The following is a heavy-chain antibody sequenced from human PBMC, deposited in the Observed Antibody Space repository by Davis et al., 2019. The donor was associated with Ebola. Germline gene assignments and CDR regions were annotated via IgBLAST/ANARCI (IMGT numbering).Heavy chain of an antibody. D-gene: IGHD6-19*01. CDR2: ISGSADST. J-gene: IGHJ6*04. Sequence: GESLKISCAASGFHFTSYGMSWVRQAPGKGLEWVSAISGSADSTYYADSVKGRFTISRDNSKNTLYLQMNSLRAEDTAVFYCAKRATVKVAGANYYNAMDVWGKGTTVTVSS. CDR1: GFHFTSYG. CDR3: AKRATVKVAGANYYNAMDV. V-gene: IGHV3-23*01.